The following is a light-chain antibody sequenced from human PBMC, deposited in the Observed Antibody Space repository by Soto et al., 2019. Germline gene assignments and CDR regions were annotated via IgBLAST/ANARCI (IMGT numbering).Light chain of an antibody. Sequence: DIVLTQTPLSLPVTLGQPASISRRSGQSLVHSDGNTYLSWVQQRPGQPPRLLIFDISKRFSGVPDRFSGSGAGTDFTLKISRVEAEDVGVYYCVQASQYAGFTFGPGTKVDIK. CDR2: DIS. V-gene: IGKV2-24*01. CDR3: VQASQYAGFT. J-gene: IGKJ3*01. CDR1: QSLVHSDGNTY.